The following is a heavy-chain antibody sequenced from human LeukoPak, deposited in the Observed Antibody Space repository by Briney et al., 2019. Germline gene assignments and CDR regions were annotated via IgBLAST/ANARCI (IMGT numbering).Heavy chain of an antibody. CDR2: INPSGGST. D-gene: IGHD5-12*01. Sequence: ASVKVSCKASGYTFTSYYMHWVRQAPGQGLEWMGIINPSGGSTSYAQKFQGRVAMTRDTSTSTVYMELSSLRSEDTAVYYCASRGYSGYAVFDYWGQGILVTVSS. V-gene: IGHV1-46*01. CDR3: ASRGYSGYAVFDY. CDR1: GYTFTSYY. J-gene: IGHJ4*02.